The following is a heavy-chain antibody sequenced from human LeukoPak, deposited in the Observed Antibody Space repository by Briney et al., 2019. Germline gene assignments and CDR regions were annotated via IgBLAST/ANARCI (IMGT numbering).Heavy chain of an antibody. Sequence: GGSLRLSCTASGFTFSNFGMHWVRQAPGKGLEWVAVIWYDGSNKYYADSVKGRFTISRDNSKNTLYLQMNSLRAEDTAVCYCARDALSGYALGDWGQGTLVTVSS. D-gene: IGHD5-12*01. J-gene: IGHJ4*02. V-gene: IGHV3-33*08. CDR1: GFTFSNFG. CDR2: IWYDGSNK. CDR3: ARDALSGYALGD.